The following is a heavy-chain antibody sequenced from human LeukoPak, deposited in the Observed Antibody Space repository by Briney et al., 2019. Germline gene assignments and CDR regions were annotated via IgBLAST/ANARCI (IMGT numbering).Heavy chain of an antibody. CDR3: ARATVTALDY. CDR2: INPNNGDT. J-gene: IGHJ4*02. V-gene: IGHV1-2*02. CDR1: GYTFTAYY. Sequence: ASVKVSCKPSGYTFTAYYIHWVRQAPGQGLEWMGWINPNNGDTNYGQNFQGRVTMTRDTSIRTANMELSGLRSDDTAVYYCARATVTALDYWGQGTRVTVSS. D-gene: IGHD1-14*01.